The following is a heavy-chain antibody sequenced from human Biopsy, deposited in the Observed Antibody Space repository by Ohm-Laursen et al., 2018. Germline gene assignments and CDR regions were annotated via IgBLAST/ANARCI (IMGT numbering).Heavy chain of an antibody. CDR3: ARGSNEYGGLYFPH. D-gene: IGHD4-23*01. Sequence: GTLSLTCIVSGGSFTGHYWTWIRQPPGKGLEWIGHISHTGYTSYKSSLKSRVTISLDTSRKHFSLRLTSLAAADTAVYYCARGSNEYGGLYFPHWGQGTLVTVSS. J-gene: IGHJ1*01. CDR2: ISHTGYT. CDR1: GGSFTGHY. V-gene: IGHV4-59*11.